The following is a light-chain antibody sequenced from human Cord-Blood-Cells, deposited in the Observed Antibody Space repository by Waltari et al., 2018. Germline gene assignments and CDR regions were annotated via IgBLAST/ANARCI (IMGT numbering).Light chain of an antibody. J-gene: IGLJ2*01. CDR3: CSYAGSSTLV. Sequence: QSALTQPASVSGSPGQSITIPCIGTSSHVGSYNLVPWYQQHPGKAPKLMIYEGSKRPSGVSNRFSGSKSGNTASLTISGLQAEDEADYYCCSYAGSSTLVFGGGTKLTVL. V-gene: IGLV2-23*01. CDR1: SSHVGSYNL. CDR2: EGS.